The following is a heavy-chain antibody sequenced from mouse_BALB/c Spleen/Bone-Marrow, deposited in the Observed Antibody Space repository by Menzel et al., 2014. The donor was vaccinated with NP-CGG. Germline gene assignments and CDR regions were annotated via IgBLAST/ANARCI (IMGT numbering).Heavy chain of an antibody. CDR2: ISSGGST. V-gene: IGHV5-6-5*01. CDR1: GFTLSSYA. CDR3: ARGGFRGLDY. Sequence: EVKLVESGGGLVKPGGSLKLSCAASGFTLSSYAMSWVRQTPEKRLEWVASISSGGSTYYPDSVKGRFTISRDNARNILYLQMSSLRSEDTAMYYCARGGFRGLDYWGQGTTLTVSS. J-gene: IGHJ2*01.